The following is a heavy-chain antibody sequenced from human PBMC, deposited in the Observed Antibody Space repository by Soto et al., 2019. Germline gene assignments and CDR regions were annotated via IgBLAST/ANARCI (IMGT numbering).Heavy chain of an antibody. CDR3: TRERFLEWLVGVRFWAFDN. CDR1: GFTVSSNY. D-gene: IGHD3-3*01. Sequence: EVQLVESGGGLIQPGGSLRLSCAASGFTVSSNYMNWVRQAPGKGLEWVSVIYSDDRTYYADAVKGRFTISRDNSTNKVYLRLTSERAEDTAVYYCTRERFLEWLVGVRFWAFDNWGQGTMGTVSS. CDR2: IYSDDRT. J-gene: IGHJ3*02. V-gene: IGHV3-53*01.